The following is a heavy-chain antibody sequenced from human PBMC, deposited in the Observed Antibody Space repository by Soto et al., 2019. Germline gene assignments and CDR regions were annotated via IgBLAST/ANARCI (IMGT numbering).Heavy chain of an antibody. CDR3: ARVIGYYYDSSTYSDAFDI. J-gene: IGHJ3*02. D-gene: IGHD3-22*01. CDR1: GYTFSSHY. CDR2: INPSSGST. Sequence: ASVKVSCKASGYTFSSHYMHWVRQAPGQGLEWMGIINPSSGSTSYAQKFQGRVTMTRDTSTSTVYMELSSLRSEDTAVYYCARVIGYYYDSSTYSDAFDIWGQGTLVTVSS. V-gene: IGHV1-46*01.